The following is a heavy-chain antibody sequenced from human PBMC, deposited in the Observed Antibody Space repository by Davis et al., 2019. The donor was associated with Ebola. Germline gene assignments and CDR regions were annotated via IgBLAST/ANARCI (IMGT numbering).Heavy chain of an antibody. V-gene: IGHV7-4-1*02. D-gene: IGHD4-17*01. CDR3: AREGYGDSQFYYYYYGMDV. CDR2: INTNTGNP. J-gene: IGHJ6*04. Sequence: ASVKVSCKASGYTFTNYGITWVRQAPGQGLEWMGWINTNTGNPTYAQGFTGRFVFSLDTSVSTAYLQISSLKAEDTAVYYCAREGYGDSQFYYYYYGMDVWGKGTTVTVSS. CDR1: GYTFTNYG.